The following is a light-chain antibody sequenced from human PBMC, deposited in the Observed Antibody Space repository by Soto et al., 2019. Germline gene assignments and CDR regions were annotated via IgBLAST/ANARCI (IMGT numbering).Light chain of an antibody. CDR3: QQRNVWPPIT. CDR2: DAS. CDR1: QSVSSTY. Sequence: EILFTQSPGTLSLSPGERATLSCRASQSVSSTYLAWYQQKPGQAPRLLIYDASNRVNGIPARFGGSRSGTEFTLTLNSLEPEDFAVYYCQQRNVWPPITFGQGTRLEIK. V-gene: IGKV3-11*01. J-gene: IGKJ5*01.